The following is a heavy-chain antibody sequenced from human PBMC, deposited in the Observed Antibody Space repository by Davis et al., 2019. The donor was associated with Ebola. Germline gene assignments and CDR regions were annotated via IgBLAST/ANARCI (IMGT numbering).Heavy chain of an antibody. Sequence: PGRSLRLSFAASKFNFNVHGMYWFRQSPGKSLDWLSYIGASNEGINYAGSVKDRFTFSRDNAKDSLYLDMNSLRDEDTAVYYCARRIIGDSRGGVDVWGQGTTVSVSS. D-gene: IGHD4-17*01. CDR2: IGASNEGI. CDR1: KFNFNVHG. V-gene: IGHV3-48*02. J-gene: IGHJ6*02. CDR3: ARRIIGDSRGGVDV.